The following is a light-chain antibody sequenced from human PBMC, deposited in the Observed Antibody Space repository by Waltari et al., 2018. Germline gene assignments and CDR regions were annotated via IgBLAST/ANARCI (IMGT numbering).Light chain of an antibody. CDR1: SSDVGGYNY. Sequence: QSALTQPPSASGSPGQSVTISCTGTSSDVGGYNYVSWYQQHPGKAPKLMIYEVSKRPSGVPDRFSGSKSGNTASLTVSGLQAEDEADYYCSSYAGSNNWVFGGG. V-gene: IGLV2-8*01. CDR3: SSYAGSNNWV. J-gene: IGLJ2*01. CDR2: EVS.